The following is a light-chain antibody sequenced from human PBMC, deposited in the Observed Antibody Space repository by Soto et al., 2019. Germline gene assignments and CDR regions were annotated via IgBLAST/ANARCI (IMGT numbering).Light chain of an antibody. V-gene: IGLV1-40*01. Sequence: QSVLTQPPSVPGSPGQTVSISCTWNGSNIGAGYGVQWYQQLPGTAPRLLIYGSDDRPSGVPDRFSASVSGNSASLAITGLQTEDEAVYYCQSYDSNLSEVFGPGTKVTVL. J-gene: IGLJ1*01. CDR3: QSYDSNLSEV. CDR1: GSNIGAGYG. CDR2: GSD.